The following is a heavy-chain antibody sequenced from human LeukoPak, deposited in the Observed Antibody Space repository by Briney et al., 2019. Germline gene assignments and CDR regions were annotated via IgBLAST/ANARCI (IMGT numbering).Heavy chain of an antibody. CDR1: GFTVDSNY. D-gene: IGHD3-22*01. CDR3: ARGDDSGYYDYFDY. V-gene: IGHV3-53*01. CDR2: IYTGGNT. J-gene: IGHJ4*02. Sequence: GGSLRLSCAASGFTVDSNYLSWVRQAPGKGLEWVSTIYTGGNTYYAASVKGRFTIFRDFSKNTVFLHMNSLRAEDTAMYYCARGDDSGYYDYFDYWGQGALVIVSS.